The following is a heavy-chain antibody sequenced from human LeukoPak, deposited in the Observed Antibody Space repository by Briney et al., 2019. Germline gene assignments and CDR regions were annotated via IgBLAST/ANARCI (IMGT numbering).Heavy chain of an antibody. D-gene: IGHD3-9*01. V-gene: IGHV1-18*01. CDR1: GYTFTSYG. CDR3: ARGPPKGLTGSDSHYYYYSGMDV. J-gene: IGHJ6*02. CDR2: ISAYNGNT. Sequence: ASVKVSCKASGYTFTSYGISWVRQAPGQGLEWMGWISAYNGNTNYAQKLQGRVTMTTDTSTSTAYMELRSLRSDDTAVYYCARGPPKGLTGSDSHYYYYSGMDVWGQGTTVTVSS.